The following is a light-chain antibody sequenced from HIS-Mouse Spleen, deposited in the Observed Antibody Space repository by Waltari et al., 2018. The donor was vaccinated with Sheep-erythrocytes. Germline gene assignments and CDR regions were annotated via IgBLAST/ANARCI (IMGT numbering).Light chain of an antibody. V-gene: IGLV2-23*01. CDR2: EGS. CDR3: CSYATSSTWV. CDR1: SSDVGSYNL. Sequence: QSALTQPASVSGSPGQSITISCTGTSSDVGSYNLVSWYQQHPGKAPKLMIYEGSKRPSGVSNRFSGSKSGNTVSLTISGLQAEDEADYYCCSYATSSTWVFGGGTKLTVL. J-gene: IGLJ3*02.